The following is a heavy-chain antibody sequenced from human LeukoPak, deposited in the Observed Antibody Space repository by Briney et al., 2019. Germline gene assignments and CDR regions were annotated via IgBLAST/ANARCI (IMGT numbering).Heavy chain of an antibody. CDR1: GGTFSSYA. CDR2: ISTYNGNT. V-gene: IGHV1-18*01. D-gene: IGHD3-16*01. J-gene: IGHJ4*02. CDR3: ARGTYCDS. Sequence: GASVKVSCKASGGTFSSYAISWVRQAPGQGLEWMAWISTYNGNTEYTQKLQGRVTVTTDTSTSTAYMELTSLRSDDTAVYYCARGTYCDSWGQGTLVTVSS.